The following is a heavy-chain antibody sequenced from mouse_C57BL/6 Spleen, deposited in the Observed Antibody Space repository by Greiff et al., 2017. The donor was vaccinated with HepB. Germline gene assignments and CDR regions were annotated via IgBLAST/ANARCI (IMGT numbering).Heavy chain of an antibody. CDR1: GYTFTSYW. Sequence: QVQLKQSGAELAKPGASVKLSCKASGYTFTSYWMHWVKQRPGQGLEWIGYINPSSGYNKYNQKFKDKATLTADKSSSSAYMQLSSLTYEDSAVYYCARDSLGFFDYWGQGTTLTVSS. V-gene: IGHV1-7*01. D-gene: IGHD2-12*01. CDR3: ARDSLGFFDY. J-gene: IGHJ2*01. CDR2: INPSSGYN.